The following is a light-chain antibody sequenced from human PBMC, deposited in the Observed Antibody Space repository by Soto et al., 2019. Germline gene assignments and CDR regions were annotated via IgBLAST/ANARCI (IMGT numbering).Light chain of an antibody. Sequence: DIQMTQSPSSLSASVGYRFTITCRASQSISSYLNWYQQKPGKAPKLLIFAASSLQSGVPSRFSGSRSGPDFTLTISSLQPEDFATYYCQQSYSSPPTFGQGTTVDIK. J-gene: IGKJ1*01. CDR1: QSISSY. CDR2: AAS. V-gene: IGKV1-39*01. CDR3: QQSYSSPPT.